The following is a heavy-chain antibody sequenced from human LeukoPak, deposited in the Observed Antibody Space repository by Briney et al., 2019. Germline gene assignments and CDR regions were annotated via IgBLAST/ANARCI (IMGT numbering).Heavy chain of an antibody. CDR3: ARTLPYCSSTSCYAPFDY. D-gene: IGHD2-2*01. CDR1: GYSISSGYY. Sequence: SETLSLTCTVSGYSISSGYYWGWIRQPPGKGLEWIGSIYHSGSTYYNPSLKSRVTISVDTSKNQFSLKLSSVTAADTAVYYCARTLPYCSSTSCYAPFDYWGQGTLVTVSS. CDR2: IYHSGST. J-gene: IGHJ4*02. V-gene: IGHV4-38-2*02.